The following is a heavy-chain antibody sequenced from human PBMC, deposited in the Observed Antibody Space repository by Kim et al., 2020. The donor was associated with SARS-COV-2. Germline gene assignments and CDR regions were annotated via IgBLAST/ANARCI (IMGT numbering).Heavy chain of an antibody. D-gene: IGHD1-7*01. CDR2: ISSSGSTI. CDR1: GFTFSSYE. CDR3: ARTNNWNFHLWFDP. J-gene: IGHJ5*02. Sequence: GGSLRLSCAASGFTFSSYEMNWVRQAPGKGLEWVSYISSSGSTIYYADSVKGRFTISRDNAKNSLYLQMNSLRAEDTAVYYCARTNNWNFHLWFDPWGQGTLVTVSS. V-gene: IGHV3-48*03.